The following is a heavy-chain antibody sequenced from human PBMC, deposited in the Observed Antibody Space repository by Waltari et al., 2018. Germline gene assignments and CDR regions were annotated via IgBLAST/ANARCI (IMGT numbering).Heavy chain of an antibody. CDR2: INAGNGNT. Sequence: QVQLVQSGAEVKKPGASVKVSCKASGYTFTSYAMHWVRQAPGQTLEWMGWINAGNGNTKYSQKFQGRVTITRDTSASTAYMELSSLRSEDTAVYYCARAPYCSSTSCYGGAFDIWGQGTMVTVSS. D-gene: IGHD2-2*01. CDR1: GYTFTSYA. J-gene: IGHJ3*02. V-gene: IGHV1-3*01. CDR3: ARAPYCSSTSCYGGAFDI.